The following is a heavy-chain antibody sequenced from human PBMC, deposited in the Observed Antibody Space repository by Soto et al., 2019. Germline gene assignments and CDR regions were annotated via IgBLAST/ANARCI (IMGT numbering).Heavy chain of an antibody. CDR2: ISAYNGNT. CDR1: RSTFTSYG. V-gene: IGHV1-18*04. J-gene: IGHJ4*02. CDR3: ARVGRGQLAIVDY. D-gene: IGHD6-6*01. Sequence: GASVKVSFKDTRSTFTSYGISWVRQAPGQGLEWMGWISAYNGNTNYAQKLQGRVTMTTDTSTSTAYMELRSLRSDDTAVYYCARVGRGQLAIVDYGGQGTVVTVSS.